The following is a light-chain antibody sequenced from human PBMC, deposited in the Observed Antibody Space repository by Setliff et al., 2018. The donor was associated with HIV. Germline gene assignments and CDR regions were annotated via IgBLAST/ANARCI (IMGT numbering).Light chain of an antibody. CDR2: RNN. J-gene: IGLJ2*01. CDR3: AAWDDLSSPDVQ. V-gene: IGLV1-47*01. Sequence: VLTQPPSVSATPGQTVTMSCSGSSSNIGNNYVYWYQQLPGMAPKLLIYRNNQRPSDVPERFSGSKSGTSASLAISGLRSKDEADYYCAAWDDLSSPDVQFGGGTK. CDR1: SSNIGNNY.